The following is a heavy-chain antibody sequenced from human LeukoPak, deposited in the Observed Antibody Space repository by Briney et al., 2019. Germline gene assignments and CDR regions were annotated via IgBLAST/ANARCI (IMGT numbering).Heavy chain of an antibody. Sequence: SETLSLTCAVSGGSISSSNWWSWGRQPPGKGLEWIGEIYHSGSTNYNPSLKSRVTISVDKSKNQFSLKLSSVTAADTAVYYCARGRIVVVPAATENAFDIWGQGTMVTVSS. J-gene: IGHJ3*02. CDR3: ARGRIVVVPAATENAFDI. CDR1: GGSISSSNW. CDR2: IYHSGST. V-gene: IGHV4-4*02. D-gene: IGHD2-2*01.